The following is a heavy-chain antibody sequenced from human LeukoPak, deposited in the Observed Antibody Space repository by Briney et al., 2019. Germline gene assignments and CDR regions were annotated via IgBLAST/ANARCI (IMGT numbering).Heavy chain of an antibody. V-gene: IGHV3-15*07. Sequence: GGSLRLSCAASGFIFSDYGMHWVRQAPGKGLEWVGRIKGKTGGGTTDYAAPVKGRFTISRDYSKNTVYLQVSDLKPEDTAVSYCATVSWQYHNNGYLADYWGQGTLVTVSS. J-gene: IGHJ4*02. CDR1: GFIFSDYG. CDR2: IKGKTGGGTT. D-gene: IGHD5-18*01. CDR3: ATVSWQYHNNGYLADY.